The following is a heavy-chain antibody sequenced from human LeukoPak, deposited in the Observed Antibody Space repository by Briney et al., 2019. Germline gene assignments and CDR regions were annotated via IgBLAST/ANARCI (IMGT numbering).Heavy chain of an antibody. CDR1: GFTFSSYW. Sequence: GSPRLSCVASGFTFSSYWMSWVRPAPGKGLEWVANIKQDGNEEYYVDSVKGRFTISSDNAKNSLYLQMNSLRAEDTAVYYCAGGSREYWGQGTLVSVSS. V-gene: IGHV3-7*05. CDR2: IKQDGNEE. J-gene: IGHJ4*02. CDR3: AGGSREY.